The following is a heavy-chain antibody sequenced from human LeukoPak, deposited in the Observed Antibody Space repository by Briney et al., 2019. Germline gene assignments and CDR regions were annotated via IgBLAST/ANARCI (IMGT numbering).Heavy chain of an antibody. Sequence: PGGSLRLSCAASGFTFSSYAMSWVRLAPGKGLEWVSAISGSGGSTYYADSVKGRFTISRDNSKNTLYLQMNSLRAEDTAVYYCARRHPSRHGDRRDAFDIWGQGTMVTVSS. V-gene: IGHV3-23*01. D-gene: IGHD4-17*01. CDR1: GFTFSSYA. CDR2: ISGSGGST. CDR3: ARRHPSRHGDRRDAFDI. J-gene: IGHJ3*02.